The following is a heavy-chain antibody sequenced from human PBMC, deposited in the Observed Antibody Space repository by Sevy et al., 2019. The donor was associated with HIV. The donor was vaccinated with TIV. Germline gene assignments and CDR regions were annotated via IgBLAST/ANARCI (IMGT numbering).Heavy chain of an antibody. Sequence: GGSLRLSCAASGFTFSSYGMHWVRQAPGKGLEWVAVISYDGSNKYSADSVKGRFTISRDNSKNSLYLQMNSLRTEDTAVYYCAKDSGDGYNPFDYWGQGTLVTVSS. CDR3: AKDSGDGYNPFDY. D-gene: IGHD5-12*01. J-gene: IGHJ4*02. V-gene: IGHV3-30*18. CDR2: ISYDGSNK. CDR1: GFTFSSYG.